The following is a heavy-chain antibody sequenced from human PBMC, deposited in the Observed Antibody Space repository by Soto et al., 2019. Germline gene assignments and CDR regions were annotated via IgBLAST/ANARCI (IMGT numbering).Heavy chain of an antibody. V-gene: IGHV1-2*04. Sequence: ASVKVSCKASGYTFTGYYMHWVRQAPGQGLEWMGWINPNSGGTNYAQKFQGWVTMTRDTSISTAYMELSRLRSDDTAVYYCARDLRVAPAGNGGGYYYYGMDVWGQGTTVTV. J-gene: IGHJ6*02. CDR1: GYTFTGYY. CDR3: ARDLRVAPAGNGGGYYYYGMDV. CDR2: INPNSGGT. D-gene: IGHD6-13*01.